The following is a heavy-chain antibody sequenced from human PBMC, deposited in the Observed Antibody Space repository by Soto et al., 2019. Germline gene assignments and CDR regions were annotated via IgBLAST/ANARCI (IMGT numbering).Heavy chain of an antibody. D-gene: IGHD2-2*02. J-gene: IGHJ6*02. Sequence: PGGSLRLSCAASGFTFDDYTMHWVRQAPGKGLEWVSLISWDGGSTYYADSVKGRFTISRDNSKNSLYLQMNSLRTEDTALYYCAKDSSCISTSCYNPRYYYYGMDVWGQGTTVTVSS. CDR1: GFTFDDYT. CDR2: ISWDGGST. CDR3: AKDSSCISTSCYNPRYYYYGMDV. V-gene: IGHV3-43*01.